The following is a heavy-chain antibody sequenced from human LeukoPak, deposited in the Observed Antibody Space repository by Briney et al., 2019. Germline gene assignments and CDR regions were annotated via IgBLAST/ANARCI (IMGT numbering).Heavy chain of an antibody. CDR1: GFTFSSYA. CDR2: IGGSDGPT. Sequence: QSGGSLRLSCVASGFTFSSYAMSWVRQAPGKGLEWVSAIGGSDGPTYYADSVKGRFTISRDDSKNTLYLQMNSLRAEDTAVYYCAKDRYCSSTSCYAGQFDPWGQGTLVTVSS. V-gene: IGHV3-23*01. D-gene: IGHD2-2*01. J-gene: IGHJ5*02. CDR3: AKDRYCSSTSCYAGQFDP.